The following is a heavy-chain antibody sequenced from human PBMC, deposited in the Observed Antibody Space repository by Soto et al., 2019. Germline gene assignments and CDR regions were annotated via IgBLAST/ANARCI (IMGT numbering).Heavy chain of an antibody. V-gene: IGHV4-34*01. Sequence: QVQLQLWGAGLLKPSETLSLTCAVNDVSFSDYYWSWIRQPPGKGLEWIVEVNHGGGTNYSPSLKRRATISVETSEHHFSLKLSAVTAADTAVYFCARLSRAFGGVVASRPHYYYYMDVWGKGTTVTVSS. CDR3: ARLSRAFGGVVASRPHYYYYMDV. D-gene: IGHD3-16*02. CDR2: VNHGGGT. CDR1: DVSFSDYY. J-gene: IGHJ6*03.